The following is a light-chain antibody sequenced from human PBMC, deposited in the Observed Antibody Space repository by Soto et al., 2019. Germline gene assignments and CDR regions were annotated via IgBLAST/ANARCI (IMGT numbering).Light chain of an antibody. Sequence: DIQMTQSPSSVSASVGDRVTITCRASQGISTWLAWYQLKPGRAPKLLIYAASSLQSGVPSRFSGSGSGTDFPLPTSTLQPDDFATYYCQQAGGAPPFFFGRGTKGEIK. J-gene: IGKJ2*01. CDR2: AAS. CDR1: QGISTW. CDR3: QQAGGAPPFF. V-gene: IGKV1-12*01.